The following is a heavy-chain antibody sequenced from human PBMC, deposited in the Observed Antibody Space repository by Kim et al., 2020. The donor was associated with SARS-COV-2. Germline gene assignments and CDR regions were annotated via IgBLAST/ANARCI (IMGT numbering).Heavy chain of an antibody. D-gene: IGHD1-26*01. J-gene: IGHJ6*02. CDR1: GYTFTSYA. CDR2: INAGNGNT. Sequence: ASVKVSCKASGYTFTSYAMHWVRQAPGQRLEWMGWINAGNGNTKYSQKFQGRVTITRDTSASTAYMELSSLRSEDTAVYYCARGGAGSGSYYYYYGMDVWGQGTTVTVSS. CDR3: ARGGAGSGSYYYYYGMDV. V-gene: IGHV1-3*01.